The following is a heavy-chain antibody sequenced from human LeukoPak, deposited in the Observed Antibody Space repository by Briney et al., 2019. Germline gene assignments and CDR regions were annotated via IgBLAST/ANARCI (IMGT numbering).Heavy chain of an antibody. J-gene: IGHJ5*02. D-gene: IGHD5-18*01. Sequence: GASVKVSCKAFGYTFTGYYMHWVRQAPGQGLEWMGWINPNSGGTNYAQKFQGRVTMTRDTSISTAYMELSRLRSDDTAVYYCARDFAAMDPDALYNWFDPWGQGTLVTVSS. CDR2: INPNSGGT. CDR1: GYTFTGYY. V-gene: IGHV1-2*02. CDR3: ARDFAAMDPDALYNWFDP.